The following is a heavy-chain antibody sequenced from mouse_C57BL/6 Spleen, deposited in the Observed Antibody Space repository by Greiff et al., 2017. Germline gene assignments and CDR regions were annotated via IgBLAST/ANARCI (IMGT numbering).Heavy chain of an antibody. V-gene: IGHV1-42*01. J-gene: IGHJ4*01. CDR3: ARWDMDY. D-gene: IGHD4-1*01. CDR2: INPSTGGT. CDR1: GYSFTGYY. Sequence: VQLQQSGPELVKPGASVKISCKASGYSFTGYYMNWVKQSPEKSLEWIGEINPSTGGTTYNQKFKAKATLTVDKSSSTAYMQLKSLTSEDSAVYYCARWDMDYWGQGTSVTVSS.